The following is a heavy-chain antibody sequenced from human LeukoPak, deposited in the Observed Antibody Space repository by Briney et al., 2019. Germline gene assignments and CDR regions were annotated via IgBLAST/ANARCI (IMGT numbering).Heavy chain of an antibody. CDR2: IKQDGSEK. CDR3: ARDPIAARPDDAFDI. Sequence: IKQDGSEKYYVDSVKGRFTISRDNAKNSLYLQMNSLRAEDTAVYYCARDPIAARPDDAFDIWGPGTMVTVSS. V-gene: IGHV3-7*01. D-gene: IGHD6-6*01. J-gene: IGHJ3*02.